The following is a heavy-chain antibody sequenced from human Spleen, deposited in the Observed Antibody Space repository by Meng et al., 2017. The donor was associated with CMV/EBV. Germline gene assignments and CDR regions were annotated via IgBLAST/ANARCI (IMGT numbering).Heavy chain of an antibody. CDR3: ARVSSSWYGDY. CDR1: GYTFTGSY. J-gene: IGHJ4*02. CDR2: INPNSGGT. V-gene: IGHV1-2*02. D-gene: IGHD6-13*01. Sequence: SCKAYGYTFTGSYIHWVRQAPGQGLEWMGWINPNSGGTNYAQKFQGRVTMTRDTSISTAYMELSRLRSDDTAVYYCARVSSSWYGDYWGQGTLVTVSS.